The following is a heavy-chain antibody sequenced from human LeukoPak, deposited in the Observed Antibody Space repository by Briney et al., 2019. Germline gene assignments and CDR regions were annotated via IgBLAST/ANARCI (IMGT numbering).Heavy chain of an antibody. D-gene: IGHD6-13*01. V-gene: IGHV4-59*01. CDR1: DVSISSYY. CDR2: TYYSGTT. Sequence: PSETLSLTCTVSDVSISSYYWSWIRQPPGKGLEWIGYTYYSGTTNYNPSLKSRVSISVDTSKNQFSLKLRSVTAADTAVYYCARGYTRTWPYYYYMDVWGAGTSVTVS. J-gene: IGHJ6*03. CDR3: ARGYTRTWPYYYYMDV.